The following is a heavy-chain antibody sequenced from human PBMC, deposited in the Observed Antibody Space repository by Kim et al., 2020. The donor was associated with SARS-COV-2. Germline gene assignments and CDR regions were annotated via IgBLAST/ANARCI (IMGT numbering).Heavy chain of an antibody. J-gene: IGHJ5*02. Sequence: KSRVTITVDTSKNQFSLKLSSVTAADTAVYYCARARRGYYDSSRYNWFDPWGQGTLVTVSS. D-gene: IGHD3-22*01. CDR3: ARARRGYYDSSRYNWFDP. V-gene: IGHV4-34*01.